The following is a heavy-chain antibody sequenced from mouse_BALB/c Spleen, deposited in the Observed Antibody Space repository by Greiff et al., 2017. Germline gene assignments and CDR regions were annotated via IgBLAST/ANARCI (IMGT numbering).Heavy chain of an antibody. Sequence: EVQLQQSGAELVRSGASVKLSCTASGFNIKDTYMHWVKQRPEQGLEWVGRIDPANGNTKYDPKFQGKATITADTSSNTAYLQLSSLTSEDTAVYYCAYYYGSSYWFAYWGQGTLVTVSA. CDR3: AYYYGSSYWFAY. CDR2: IDPANGNT. CDR1: GFNIKDTY. D-gene: IGHD1-1*01. V-gene: IGHV14-3*02. J-gene: IGHJ3*01.